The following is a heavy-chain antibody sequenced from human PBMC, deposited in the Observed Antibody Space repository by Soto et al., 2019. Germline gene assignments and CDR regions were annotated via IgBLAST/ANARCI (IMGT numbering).Heavy chain of an antibody. CDR3: ARPYYDFWTVYYYGMDV. V-gene: IGHV4-34*01. J-gene: IGHJ6*02. Sequence: PSETLSLTCAVYGGSFSGYYWSWIRQPPGKGLEWIGEINHSGSTNYNPSLKSRVTISVDTSKNQFSLKLSSVTAADTAVYYCARPYYDFWTVYYYGMDVWGQGTTVTVSS. D-gene: IGHD3-3*01. CDR2: INHSGST. CDR1: GGSFSGYY.